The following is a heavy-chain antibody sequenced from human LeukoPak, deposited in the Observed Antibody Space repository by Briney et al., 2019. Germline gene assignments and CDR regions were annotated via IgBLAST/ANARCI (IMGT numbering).Heavy chain of an antibody. CDR2: INKDGSLT. CDR3: ARAPREWLLGYYFDY. CDR1: RFFFRSYW. D-gene: IGHD3-3*01. V-gene: IGHV3-74*01. Sequence: PGGSLRLSCAASRFFFRSYWMHWFRQAPGKELVWVSRINKDGSLTAYADFVNGRFTISRDNAKNSLYLQMNSLRAEDTAVYYCARAPREWLLGYYFDYWGQGTLVTVSS. J-gene: IGHJ4*02.